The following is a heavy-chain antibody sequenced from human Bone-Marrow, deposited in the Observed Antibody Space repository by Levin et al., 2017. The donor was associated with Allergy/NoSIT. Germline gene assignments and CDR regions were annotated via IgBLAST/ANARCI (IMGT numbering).Heavy chain of an antibody. CDR3: TRDWGSYGDQRGLSVY. CDR2: IRSKAYGGTT. CDR1: GFTFGDYA. Sequence: GGSLRLSCTASGFTFGDYAMSWVRQAPGKGLEWVGFIRSKAYGGTTEYAASVKGRFTISRDDSKSIAYLQMNSLKTEDTAVYYCTRDWGSYGDQRGLSVYWGQGTLVTVSS. V-gene: IGHV3-49*04. J-gene: IGHJ4*02. D-gene: IGHD4-17*01.